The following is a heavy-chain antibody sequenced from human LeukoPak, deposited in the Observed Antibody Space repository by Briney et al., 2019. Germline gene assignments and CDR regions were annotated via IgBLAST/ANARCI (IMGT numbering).Heavy chain of an antibody. D-gene: IGHD3-3*01. CDR3: AAVFGVVPTVWYFDY. CDR2: INHSGST. V-gene: IGHV4-34*01. Sequence: SETLSLTCTVSGGSISSYYWSWIRQPPGKGLEWIGEINHSGSTNYNPSLKSRVTISVDTSKNQFSLKLSSVTAADTAVYYCAAVFGVVPTVWYFDYWGQGTLVTVSS. CDR1: GGSISSYY. J-gene: IGHJ4*02.